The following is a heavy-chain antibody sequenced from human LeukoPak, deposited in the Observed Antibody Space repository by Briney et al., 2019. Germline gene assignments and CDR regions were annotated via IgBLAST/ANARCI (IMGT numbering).Heavy chain of an antibody. CDR2: IKSKTDGGTT. J-gene: IGHJ6*03. Sequence: SGGSLRLSCAASGFTFSNAWMSWVRQAPGKGLEWVGRIKSKTDGGTTDYAAPVKGRFTISRDDSKNTLYLQMNSLKTEDTAVYYCTTGCGGDCYTYYYYYYYMDVWGKGTTVTVSS. CDR3: TTGCGGDCYTYYYYYYYMDV. V-gene: IGHV3-15*01. D-gene: IGHD2-21*01. CDR1: GFTFSNAW.